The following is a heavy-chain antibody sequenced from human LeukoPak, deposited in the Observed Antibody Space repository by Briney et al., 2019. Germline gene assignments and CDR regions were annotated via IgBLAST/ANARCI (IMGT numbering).Heavy chain of an antibody. Sequence: ASVKVSCKASGYTFTGYYMHWVRQAHGQGLEWMGGINPNSGGTNYAQKFQGWVTMTRDTSISTAYMELSRLRSDDTAVYYCARGGLGGYYDSSGYYTPFDYWGQGILVTVSS. CDR1: GYTFTGYY. J-gene: IGHJ4*02. CDR2: INPNSGGT. V-gene: IGHV1-2*04. CDR3: ARGGLGGYYDSSGYYTPFDY. D-gene: IGHD3-22*01.